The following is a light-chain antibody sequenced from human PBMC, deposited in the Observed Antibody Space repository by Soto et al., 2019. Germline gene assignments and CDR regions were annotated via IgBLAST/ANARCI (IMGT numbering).Light chain of an antibody. CDR1: QYINTR. J-gene: IGKJ3*01. Sequence: EIVLTQSPATLSSFPGDRVTLSCRASQYINTRLAWYQHRPGQAPRLLIYQTSLRAAGIPARFSASGSGTDFTLTISSLAPEDFAVYYCQQRYTLITFGPGTKVDIK. CDR2: QTS. V-gene: IGKV3-11*01. CDR3: QQRYTLIT.